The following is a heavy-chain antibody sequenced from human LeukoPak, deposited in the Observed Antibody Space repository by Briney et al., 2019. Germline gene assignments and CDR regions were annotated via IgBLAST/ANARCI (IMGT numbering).Heavy chain of an antibody. CDR3: AKDGGSGMGFDP. V-gene: IGHV3-23*01. D-gene: IGHD3-10*01. J-gene: IGHJ5*02. Sequence: PGRSLRLSCAASGFTFSNYAMTWVRQAPGKGLEWVSGIRAGGGSTNFADSVRGRFTLSTDNSKNTLYLQMNSLRAEDAAIYYCAKDGGSGMGFDPWGQGTLVTVSS. CDR1: GFTFSNYA. CDR2: IRAGGGST.